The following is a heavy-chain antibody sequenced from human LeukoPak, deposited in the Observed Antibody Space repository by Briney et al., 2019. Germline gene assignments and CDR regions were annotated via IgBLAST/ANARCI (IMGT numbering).Heavy chain of an antibody. CDR2: ISGSSGLT. CDR3: ARRGESTSYGDYRFDY. V-gene: IGHV3-23*01. D-gene: IGHD4-17*01. Sequence: GGSLRLSCAASGFTFSNYAMSWVRQAPGRGLEWVSAISGSSGLTYYADSVKGRFTISRDNSKNTLFLQMNSLRAEDTVVYYCARRGESTSYGDYRFDYWAREPWSPSPQ. CDR1: GFTFSNYA. J-gene: IGHJ4*02.